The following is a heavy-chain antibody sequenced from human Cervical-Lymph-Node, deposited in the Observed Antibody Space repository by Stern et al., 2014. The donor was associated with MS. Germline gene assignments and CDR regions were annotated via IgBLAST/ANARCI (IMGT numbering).Heavy chain of an antibody. Sequence: VQLVESGAEVKKPGSSVKVSCKASGGTFTNYAVSWVRQAPGQGLEWLGGIIPMFGTSNYAQKFQVRVTITADESTSTAYMELSSLRSEDTAVYYCARSIRVAGDLDYWGQGTLVTVSS. CDR3: ARSIRVAGDLDY. J-gene: IGHJ4*02. V-gene: IGHV1-69*01. D-gene: IGHD6-19*01. CDR1: GGTFTNYA. CDR2: IIPMFGTS.